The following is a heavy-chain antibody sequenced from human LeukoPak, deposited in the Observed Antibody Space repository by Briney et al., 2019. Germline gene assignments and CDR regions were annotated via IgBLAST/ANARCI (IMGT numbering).Heavy chain of an antibody. CDR1: GFTFSSYW. J-gene: IGHJ4*02. V-gene: IGHV3-23*01. Sequence: PGGSLRLSCAASGFTFSSYWMSWVRQAPGKGLEWVSAISGSGGSTYYADSVKGRFTISRDNSKNTLYLQMNSLRAEDTAVYYCAKDRTRAVAGTNFDYWGQGTLVTVSP. CDR2: ISGSGGST. CDR3: AKDRTRAVAGTNFDY. D-gene: IGHD6-19*01.